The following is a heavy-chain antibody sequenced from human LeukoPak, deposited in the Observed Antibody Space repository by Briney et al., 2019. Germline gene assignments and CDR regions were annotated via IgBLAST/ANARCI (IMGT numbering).Heavy chain of an antibody. Sequence: TGGSLRLSCAASGFTFSSYWMNWVRQAPGKGLEWVANIKQDGSEKYHVDSVKGRFTISRDNAKNSLYLQMNSLRAEDTAVYYCARPVEYNSGWDNFDYWGQGTLVTVSS. CDR2: IKQDGSEK. J-gene: IGHJ4*02. CDR3: ARPVEYNSGWDNFDY. V-gene: IGHV3-7*01. CDR1: GFTFSSYW. D-gene: IGHD6-19*01.